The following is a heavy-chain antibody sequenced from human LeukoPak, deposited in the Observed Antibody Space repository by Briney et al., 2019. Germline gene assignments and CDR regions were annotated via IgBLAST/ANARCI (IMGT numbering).Heavy chain of an antibody. Sequence: GGSLRLSCAASGFTFSSYGMHWVRQAPGKGLEWVAVISYDGSNKYYADSVKGRFTNSRDNSKNTLYLQMNSLRAEDTAVYYSTRTPYYYYYGMDVWGQGTTVTVSS. J-gene: IGHJ6*02. CDR2: ISYDGSNK. D-gene: IGHD2-2*01. V-gene: IGHV3-30*03. CDR3: TRTPYYYYYGMDV. CDR1: GFTFSSYG.